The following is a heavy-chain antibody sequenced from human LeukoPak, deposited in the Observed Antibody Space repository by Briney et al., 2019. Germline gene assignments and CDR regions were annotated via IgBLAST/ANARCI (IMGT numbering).Heavy chain of an antibody. CDR1: GFTFSSYS. J-gene: IGHJ5*02. CDR3: VRDRARRVIIDL. V-gene: IGHV3-48*04. Sequence: GGSLRLSCAASGFTFSSYSMNWVRQAPGKGLEWISYIGSSGSPIHYSDSVKGRFTISRDNTKNSLFLQMTNLRVEDTAVYYCVRDRARRVIIDLWGQGSLVTVSS. CDR2: IGSSGSPI. D-gene: IGHD2-21*01.